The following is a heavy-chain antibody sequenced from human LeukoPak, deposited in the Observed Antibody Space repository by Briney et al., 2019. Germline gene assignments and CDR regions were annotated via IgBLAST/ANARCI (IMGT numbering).Heavy chain of an antibody. CDR1: GGTFSSYA. D-gene: IGHD1-26*01. CDR3: AEEEGATAFDY. V-gene: IGHV1-69*05. CDR2: IIPIFGTA. Sequence: GASVKVSCKASGGTFSSYAISWVRQAPGQGLEWMGRIIPIFGTANYAQKFQGRVTITTDESTSTAYMELSSLRSEDTAVYCCAEEEGATAFDYWGQGTLVTVSS. J-gene: IGHJ4*02.